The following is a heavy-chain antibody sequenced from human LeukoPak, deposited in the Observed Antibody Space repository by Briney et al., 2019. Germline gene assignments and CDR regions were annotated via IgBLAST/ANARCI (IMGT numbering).Heavy chain of an antibody. J-gene: IGHJ3*02. CDR3: ARGDYYYDSSGFETTNHAFDI. D-gene: IGHD3-22*01. CDR2: IYSGGST. V-gene: IGHV3-66*01. CDR1: GFTVSSNY. Sequence: PGGSLRLSCAASGFTVSSNYMSWVRQAPGKGLEWVSVIYSGGSTYYADSVKGRFTISRDNSKNTLYLQMNSLRAEDTAVYYCARGDYYYDSSGFETTNHAFDIWGQGTMVTVSS.